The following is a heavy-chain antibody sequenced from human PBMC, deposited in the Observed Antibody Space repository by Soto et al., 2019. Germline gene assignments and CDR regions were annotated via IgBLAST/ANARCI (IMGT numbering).Heavy chain of an antibody. Sequence: SETLSLTCTVSGGSISSSSYYWGWIRQPPGKGLEWIGSIYYSGSTVYNPSLKSRVTISADSSRNQFSLKLTSVTAADTAIYYCAGDIRSGSYRFDYWGQGTLVTVSS. V-gene: IGHV4-39*07. D-gene: IGHD1-26*01. J-gene: IGHJ4*02. CDR2: IYYSGST. CDR3: AGDIRSGSYRFDY. CDR1: GGSISSSSYY.